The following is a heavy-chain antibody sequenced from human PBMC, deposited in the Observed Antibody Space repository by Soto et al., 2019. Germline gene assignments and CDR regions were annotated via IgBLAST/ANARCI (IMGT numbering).Heavy chain of an antibody. CDR1: GASMTTGGFS. CDR2: VYHRAST. Sequence: SETLSLTCAVSGASMTTGGFSWTWVRQPPGGGLEWIGHVYHRASTQYNPSLKGRVSISVDTSRSLFSLRLTSLTAADTAVYFCTRGSAAPLSLRYCDTWGQGTPVTVSS. J-gene: IGHJ4*02. CDR3: TRGSAAPLSLRYCDT. V-gene: IGHV4-30-2*01. D-gene: IGHD2-15*01.